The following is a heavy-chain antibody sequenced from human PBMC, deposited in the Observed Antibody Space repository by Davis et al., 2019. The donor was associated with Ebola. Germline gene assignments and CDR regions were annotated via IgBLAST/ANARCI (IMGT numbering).Heavy chain of an antibody. Sequence: GESLKISCAASGFTFSSYSMNWVRQAPGKGLEWVSSISSSSSYIYYADSVKGRFTISRDNAQNSLSLQMNSLRDEDTAVYYCARYSGSGSMDVWGKGTTVTVSS. V-gene: IGHV3-21*01. D-gene: IGHD3-10*01. J-gene: IGHJ6*04. CDR2: ISSSSSYI. CDR1: GFTFSSYS. CDR3: ARYSGSGSMDV.